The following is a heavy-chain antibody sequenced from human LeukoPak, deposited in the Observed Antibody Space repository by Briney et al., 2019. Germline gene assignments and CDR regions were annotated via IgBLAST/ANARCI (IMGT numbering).Heavy chain of an antibody. CDR1: GGTFSSYA. J-gene: IGHJ4*02. CDR2: IIPIFGTA. Sequence: SVKVSCKASGGTFSSYAISWVRQAPGQGLEWMGGIIPIFGTANYAQKFQGRVTITADESTSTAYMELSSLRSEDTAVYYCARYGAEEPYYFDYWGQGTLVTVSS. D-gene: IGHD4-17*01. CDR3: ARYGAEEPYYFDY. V-gene: IGHV1-69*13.